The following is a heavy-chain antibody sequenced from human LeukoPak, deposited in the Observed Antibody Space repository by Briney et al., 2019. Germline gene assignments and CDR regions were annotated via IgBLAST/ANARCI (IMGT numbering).Heavy chain of an antibody. J-gene: IGHJ3*02. D-gene: IGHD3-16*02. Sequence: PSETLSLTCTVSGGSISSYYWSWIRQPPGKGLEWIGYIYYSGSTNYNPSLKSRVTISVDTSKSQFSLKLSSVTAADTAVYYCARAMITFGGVIAKDAFDIWGQGTMVTVSS. CDR2: IYYSGST. CDR3: ARAMITFGGVIAKDAFDI. CDR1: GGSISSYY. V-gene: IGHV4-59*01.